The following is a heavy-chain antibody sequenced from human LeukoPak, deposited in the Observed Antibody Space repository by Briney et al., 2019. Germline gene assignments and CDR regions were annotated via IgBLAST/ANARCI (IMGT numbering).Heavy chain of an antibody. Sequence: PGASLRLSCAASGFTFSMYAMSWVRQAPGKGLEWVSGISDSGGKTYYADSVKGRFTISRDNSKNTLYLQMNSLRAEDTATYYCAKDHTRWSGAYYFDYWGQGALVTVSS. CDR3: AKDHTRWSGAYYFDY. V-gene: IGHV3-23*01. J-gene: IGHJ4*02. CDR2: ISDSGGKT. D-gene: IGHD1-1*01. CDR1: GFTFSMYA.